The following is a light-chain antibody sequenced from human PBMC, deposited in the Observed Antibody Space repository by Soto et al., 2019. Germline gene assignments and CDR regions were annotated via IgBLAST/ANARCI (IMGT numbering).Light chain of an antibody. CDR2: AAS. V-gene: IGKV1-16*02. CDR1: QDIGNF. Sequence: DIQMTPSPSSLSASVGDTVTITCRASQDIGNFFAWFQQKPGKAPKSLISAASSLQSGVPSKFSVSGSGTDIFLTINSLQPEDGATYYCQQYHSWPATFGGGTKVEI. J-gene: IGKJ4*01. CDR3: QQYHSWPAT.